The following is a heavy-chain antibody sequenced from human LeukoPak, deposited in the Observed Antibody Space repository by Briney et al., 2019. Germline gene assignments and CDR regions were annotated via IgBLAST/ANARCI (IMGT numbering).Heavy chain of an antibody. Sequence: GGSLRLSCAASGFTFRSYAMTWVRQAPGKGLEWVSSISDSGTSTYYADSVKGRFTISRDNSKNTLYLQMNSLRAEDTAVYYCAKGGDIYAFDIWGQGTMVTVSS. D-gene: IGHD3-9*01. CDR1: GFTFRSYA. CDR2: ISDSGTST. J-gene: IGHJ3*02. CDR3: AKGGDIYAFDI. V-gene: IGHV3-23*01.